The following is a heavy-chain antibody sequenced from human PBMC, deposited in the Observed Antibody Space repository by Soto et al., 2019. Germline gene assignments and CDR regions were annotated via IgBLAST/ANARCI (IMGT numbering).Heavy chain of an antibody. CDR2: ISGSAAST. CDR1: GFTFSGYA. J-gene: IGHJ1*01. V-gene: IGHV3-23*01. Sequence: EVQLLGSGGGLVQPGGSLRLSCAASGFTFSGYAMSWVRQAPGKGLEWVSGISGSAASTNYADSVKGLFTISRDNSKSTLYLQMNSLRAEDTAVYYCAKDVHYDILTGIEYFHHWAQGTLVTVSS. D-gene: IGHD3-9*01. CDR3: AKDVHYDILTGIEYFHH.